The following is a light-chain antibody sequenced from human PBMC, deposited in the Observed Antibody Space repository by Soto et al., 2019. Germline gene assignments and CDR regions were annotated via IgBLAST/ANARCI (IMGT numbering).Light chain of an antibody. Sequence: EIVLTQFPAALSLSPGEGATLSCRASQSVGSKLAWFQQKPGQAPRLLIYDASNRATGIPARFSGSVSGTDFTLTISSLEPEDFAVYYCQQRSNWRWLTFGGGTKVDIK. CDR2: DAS. V-gene: IGKV3-11*01. J-gene: IGKJ4*01. CDR3: QQRSNWRWLT. CDR1: QSVGSK.